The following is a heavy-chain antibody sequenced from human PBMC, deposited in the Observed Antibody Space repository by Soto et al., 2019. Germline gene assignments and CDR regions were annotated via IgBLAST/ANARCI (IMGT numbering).Heavy chain of an antibody. CDR1: GFTFSSYG. CDR3: ARDADIVVVPAASYYFDY. Sequence: GGSLRLSCAASGFTFSSYGMHWVRQAPGKGLEWVAVIWYDGSNKYYADSVKGRFTISRDNSKNTLYLQMNSLRAEDTAVYYCARDADIVVVPAASYYFDYWGQGTLVTVSS. D-gene: IGHD2-2*01. CDR2: IWYDGSNK. J-gene: IGHJ4*02. V-gene: IGHV3-33*01.